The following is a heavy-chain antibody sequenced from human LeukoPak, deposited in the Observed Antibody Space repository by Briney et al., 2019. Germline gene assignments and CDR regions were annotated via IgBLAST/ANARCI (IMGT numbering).Heavy chain of an antibody. CDR1: GYTFTSYY. Sequence: GASVKVSCKASGYTFTSYYMHWVRQAPGQGLEWMGIINPSGGSTSYAQKFQGRVTMTRDMSTSTVYMELSSLRSEDTAVYYCARVSATENFDYWGQGTLVTVSS. J-gene: IGHJ4*02. D-gene: IGHD6-25*01. CDR2: INPSGGST. CDR3: ARVSATENFDY. V-gene: IGHV1-46*01.